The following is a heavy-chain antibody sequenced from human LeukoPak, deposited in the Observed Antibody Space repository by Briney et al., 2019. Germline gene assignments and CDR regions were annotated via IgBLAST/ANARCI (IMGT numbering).Heavy chain of an antibody. J-gene: IGHJ6*02. V-gene: IGHV4-61*08. D-gene: IGHD4-11*01. CDR3: ARDGSNWSNDYYHGVDV. CDR1: GGSISSGGYS. Sequence: SETLSLTCAVSGGSISSGGYSWSWIRQPPGKGLEWLGYVYYSGSATYNPSLESRVTISVDTSKNQFSLRLSSVTAADTAVYYCARDGSNWSNDYYHGVDVWGQGTTVTVSS. CDR2: VYYSGSA.